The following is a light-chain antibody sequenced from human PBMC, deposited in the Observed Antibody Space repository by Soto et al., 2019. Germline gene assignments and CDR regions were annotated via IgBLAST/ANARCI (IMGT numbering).Light chain of an antibody. CDR3: QVSSISPQT. J-gene: IGKJ1*01. V-gene: IGKV1-39*01. CDR2: GGS. Sequence: IHVTLSPNSLSASVGDRVTITCRASQSISTHLNWYQQKPGKAPRVLIYGGSTLQSGVPSRFSGSGSGTDFTLAISGLQPADIATYCCQVSSISPQTFGQVAMV. CDR1: QSISTH.